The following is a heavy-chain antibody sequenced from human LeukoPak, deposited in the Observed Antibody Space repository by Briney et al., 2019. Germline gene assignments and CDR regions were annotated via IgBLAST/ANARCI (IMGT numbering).Heavy chain of an antibody. Sequence: GGSLRLSCAASGFTFDDYAMPWVRQAPGKGLEWVSGISWNSGSIGYADSVKGRFTISRDNAKNSLYLQMNSLRAEDTALYYCAKEAGYSSGWYKRGLDYWGQGTLVTVSS. V-gene: IGHV3-9*01. CDR3: AKEAGYSSGWYKRGLDY. J-gene: IGHJ4*02. CDR1: GFTFDDYA. D-gene: IGHD6-19*01. CDR2: ISWNSGSI.